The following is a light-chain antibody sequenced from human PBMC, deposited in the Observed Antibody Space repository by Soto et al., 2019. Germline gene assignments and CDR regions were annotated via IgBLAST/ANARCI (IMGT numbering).Light chain of an antibody. CDR2: AVS. V-gene: IGKV3-15*01. CDR3: QQYNKWPPWT. CDR1: QSVSNN. J-gene: IGKJ1*01. Sequence: EIVLTQSPGTLSLSPGERATLSCRASQSVSNNYLAWYQQKPGQAPRLLIYAVSTRATGVPARFSGNGSETEFSLTISGLQSDDYAVYYCQQYNKWPPWTFGQGTKVDI.